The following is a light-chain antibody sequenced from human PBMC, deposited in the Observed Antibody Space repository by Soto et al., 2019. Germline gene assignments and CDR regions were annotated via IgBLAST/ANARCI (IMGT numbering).Light chain of an antibody. V-gene: IGLV1-36*01. Sequence: QSVLTQPPSVSEAPRQRVTISCSGSRSNIGNNAVNWYQQLPGKAPKLLIYYGDLLPSGVSDRFSGSKSGTSASLAISGLQSEDEADYYCAVWDDNLNGVVFCGGTKLTVL. CDR2: YGD. CDR3: AVWDDNLNGVV. J-gene: IGLJ2*01. CDR1: RSNIGNNA.